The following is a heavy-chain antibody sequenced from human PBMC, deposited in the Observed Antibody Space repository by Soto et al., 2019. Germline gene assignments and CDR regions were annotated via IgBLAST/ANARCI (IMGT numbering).Heavy chain of an antibody. CDR2: IYYSGST. CDR1: GGSISSSSYY. V-gene: IGHV4-39*07. CDR3: ARAASVDYASRPTNNWFDP. J-gene: IGHJ5*02. Sequence: SETLSLTCTVSGGSISSSSYYWGWIRQPPGKGLEWIGSIYYSGSTYYNPSLKSRVTISVDTSKNQFSLKLSSVTAADTAVYYCARAASVDYASRPTNNWFDPWGQGTLVTVSS. D-gene: IGHD2-8*02.